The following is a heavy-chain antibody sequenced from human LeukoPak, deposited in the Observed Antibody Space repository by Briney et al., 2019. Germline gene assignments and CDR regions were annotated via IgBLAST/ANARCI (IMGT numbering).Heavy chain of an antibody. CDR3: ARHLRSGSRGSWLDY. CDR1: GGSISSYY. J-gene: IGHJ4*02. Sequence: NPSETLSLTCTVSGGSISSYYWSWIRQPPGKGLEWIGYIYYSGSTNYNPSLKSRVTISVDTSKNQFSLKLSSVTAADTAVYYCARHLRSGSRGSWLDYWGQGTLVTVSS. V-gene: IGHV4-59*08. D-gene: IGHD3-10*01. CDR2: IYYSGST.